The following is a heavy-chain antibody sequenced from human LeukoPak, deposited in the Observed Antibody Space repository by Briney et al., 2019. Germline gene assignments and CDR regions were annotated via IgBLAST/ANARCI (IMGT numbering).Heavy chain of an antibody. V-gene: IGHV3-33*01. CDR2: IWSDGSSK. CDR1: GFTFSSYG. D-gene: IGHD6-13*01. Sequence: PGGSLRLSCAASGFTFSSYGMHWVRQAPGKGLEWVAVIWSDGSSKHYADSVKGRFTISRDNSKNTLYLQVNSLRAEDTALYYCARGQPPSYYDMDVWGQGTTVTVSS. J-gene: IGHJ6*02. CDR3: ARGQPPSYYDMDV.